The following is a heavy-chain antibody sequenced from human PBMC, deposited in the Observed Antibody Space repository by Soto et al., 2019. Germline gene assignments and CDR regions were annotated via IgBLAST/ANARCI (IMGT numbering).Heavy chain of an antibody. J-gene: IGHJ6*02. D-gene: IGHD6-19*01. V-gene: IGHV1-69*12. CDR2: IIPIFGTA. Sequence: QVQLVQSGAEVKKPGSSVKVSCKASGGTFSSYAISWVRQAPGQGPEWMGGIIPIFGTANYAQKFQGRVTITADESTSTAYMELSSLRSEDTAVYYCARNLAVAGGYYYGMDVWGQGTTVTVSS. CDR3: ARNLAVAGGYYYGMDV. CDR1: GGTFSSYA.